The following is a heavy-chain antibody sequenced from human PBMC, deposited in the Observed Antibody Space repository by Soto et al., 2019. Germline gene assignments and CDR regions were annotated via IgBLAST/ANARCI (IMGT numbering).Heavy chain of an antibody. D-gene: IGHD3-3*01. J-gene: IGHJ5*02. CDR2: IGGSSSSSYI. CDR3: ASNQLRFLEWLFPVPFDP. Sequence: PWGSLRLSCATSGFTFSRYAMSWVHQAPRKGQECVSAIGGSSSSSYIYYADSVKGRFTISRDNAKNSLYLQMNSLRAEDTAVYYCASNQLRFLEWLFPVPFDPWGQGTLVTVSS. V-gene: IGHV3-21*01. CDR1: GFTFSRYA.